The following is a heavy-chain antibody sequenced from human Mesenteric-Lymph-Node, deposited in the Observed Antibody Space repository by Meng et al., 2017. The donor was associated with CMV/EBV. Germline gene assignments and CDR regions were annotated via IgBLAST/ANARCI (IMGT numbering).Heavy chain of an antibody. J-gene: IGHJ5*02. CDR1: GYLSGYY. V-gene: IGHV4-34*01. Sequence: GYLSGYYWSGIGQPPGKGLEWSGEINHRERTNYNPSLKSRVTISVETSKNQFSMKLSSVTAADTAVYYCASLRIVVVPAAMNWFDPWGQGTLVTVSS. CDR3: ASLRIVVVPAAMNWFDP. CDR2: INHRERT. D-gene: IGHD2-2*01.